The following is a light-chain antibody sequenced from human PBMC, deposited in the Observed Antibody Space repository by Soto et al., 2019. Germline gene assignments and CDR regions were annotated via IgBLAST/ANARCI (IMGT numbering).Light chain of an antibody. V-gene: IGLV2-23*03. J-gene: IGLJ2*01. CDR1: SNDIGGYNL. CDR3: GSFAGGGTFL. CDR2: EGS. Sequence: QSVLTQPASVSGSPGQSITISCTGTSNDIGGYNLVSWYQQHPGKAPRLIIYEGSKRPSGVSDRFSCSTSGNTSSPTISALQDEEEAHYSCGSFAGGGTFLFGGGTQLTVL.